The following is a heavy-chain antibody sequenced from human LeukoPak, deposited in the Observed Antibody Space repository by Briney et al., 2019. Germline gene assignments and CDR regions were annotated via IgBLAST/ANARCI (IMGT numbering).Heavy chain of an antibody. CDR3: ARGQDIVADDAFDI. CDR2: MNPNSGNT. V-gene: IGHV1-8*02. Sequence: GASVKVSCKASGYTFTSYDINWVRQATGQGLEWMGWMNPNSGNTGYAQKFQGRVTMTRNTSISTAYMELSSLRSEDTAVYYCARGQDIVADDAFDIWGQGTMVTVSS. CDR1: GYTFTSYD. J-gene: IGHJ3*02. D-gene: IGHD5-12*01.